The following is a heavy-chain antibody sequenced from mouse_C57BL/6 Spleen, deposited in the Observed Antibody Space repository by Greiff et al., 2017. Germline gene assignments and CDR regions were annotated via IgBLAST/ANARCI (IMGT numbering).Heavy chain of an antibody. J-gene: IGHJ3*01. CDR3: ARHSFAY. Sequence: EVKVVESGGGLVKPGGSLKLSCAASGFTFSDYGMHWVRQAPEKGLEWVAYISSGSSTIYYADTVTGRFTIYRDNAKNTLFLQMTSLRSEDTAMYYCARHSFAYWGQGTLVTVSA. CDR1: GFTFSDYG. CDR2: ISSGSSTI. V-gene: IGHV5-17*01.